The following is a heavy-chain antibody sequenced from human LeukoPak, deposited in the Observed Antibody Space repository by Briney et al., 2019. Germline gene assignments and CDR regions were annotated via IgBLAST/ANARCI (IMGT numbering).Heavy chain of an antibody. Sequence: SETLSLTWTVSGGSISSSIYYGRWVRQPPGKGLEWIGSNYYSRSHSYNPSLTSRVTIYVDTSNNQFALNLRSVSAADTAVYYCARHPTVTTFYVPHWGQGTLVTVSS. J-gene: IGHJ1*01. V-gene: IGHV4-39*01. D-gene: IGHD4-17*01. CDR1: GGSISSSIYY. CDR3: ARHPTVTTFYVPH. CDR2: NYYSRSH.